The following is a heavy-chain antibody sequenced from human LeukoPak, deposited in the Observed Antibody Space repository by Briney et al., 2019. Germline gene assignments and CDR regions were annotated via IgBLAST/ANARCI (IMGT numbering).Heavy chain of an antibody. CDR1: GFTFSSYG. V-gene: IGHV3-33*01. Sequence: PGRSLRLSCAASGFTFSSYGMHWVRQAPGKGLEWVAVIWYDGSNKYYADSVKGRFTTSRDNSKNTLYLQMNSLRAEDTAVYHCARGLDIVVVPAATVDYWGQGTLVTVSS. CDR2: IWYDGSNK. J-gene: IGHJ4*02. D-gene: IGHD2-2*03. CDR3: ARGLDIVVVPAATVDY.